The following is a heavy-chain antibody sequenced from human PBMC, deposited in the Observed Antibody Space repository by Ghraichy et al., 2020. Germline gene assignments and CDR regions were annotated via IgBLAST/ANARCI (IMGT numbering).Heavy chain of an antibody. Sequence: GGSLRLSCAASGFTFSSYGMHWVRQAPGKGLEWVAVIWYDGSNKYYADSVKGRFTISRDNSKNTLYLQMNSLRAEDTAVYYCARRGSGGSSHFDYWGQGTLVTVSS. CDR2: IWYDGSNK. J-gene: IGHJ4*02. D-gene: IGHD2-15*01. CDR3: ARRGSGGSSHFDY. V-gene: IGHV3-33*01. CDR1: GFTFSSYG.